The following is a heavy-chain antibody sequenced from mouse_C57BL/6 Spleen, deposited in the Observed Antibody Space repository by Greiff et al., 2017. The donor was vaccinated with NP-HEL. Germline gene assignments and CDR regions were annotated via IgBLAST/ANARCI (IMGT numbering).Heavy chain of an antibody. V-gene: IGHV1-64*01. CDR1: GYTFTSYW. J-gene: IGHJ4*01. CDR3: ARRGFYDYDGYAMDY. Sequence: QVQLQQPGAELVKPGASVKLSCKASGYTFTSYWMHWVKQRPGQGLEWIGMIHPNSGSTNYNEKFKSKATLTVDKSSSTAYMQLSSLTSEDSAVYYCARRGFYDYDGYAMDYWGQGTSVTVSS. CDR2: IHPNSGST. D-gene: IGHD2-4*01.